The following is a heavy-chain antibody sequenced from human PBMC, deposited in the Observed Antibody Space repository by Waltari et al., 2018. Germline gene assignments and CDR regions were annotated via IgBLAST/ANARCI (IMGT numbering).Heavy chain of an antibody. CDR2: FDPEDGET. D-gene: IGHD3-22*01. J-gene: IGHJ4*02. CDR3: ATNYYDSSGYLGY. CDR1: GHPLPALS. V-gene: IGHV1-24*01. Sequence: QVQLVQSGAEVKTPGASVKVPCKVSGHPLPALSMPWVRQAPGKGLEWMGGFDPEDGETIYAQKFQGRVTMTEDASTDTAYMELSSLRSEDTAVYYCATNYYDSSGYLGYWGQGTLVTVSS.